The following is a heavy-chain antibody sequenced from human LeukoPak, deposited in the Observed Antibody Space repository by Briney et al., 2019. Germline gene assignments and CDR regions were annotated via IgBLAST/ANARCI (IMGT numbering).Heavy chain of an antibody. V-gene: IGHV1-2*02. D-gene: IGHD2-15*01. J-gene: IGHJ4*02. CDR1: GYTFTGYY. CDR3: ARDSIGYCSGGSCYSQVPLDY. CDR2: INPNSGGT. Sequence: ASVKVSCKASGYTFTGYYMHWVRQAPGQGLEWMRWINPNSGGTNYAQKFQGRVTMTRDTSISTAYMELSRLRSDDTAVYYCARDSIGYCSGGSCYSQVPLDYWGQGTLVTVSS.